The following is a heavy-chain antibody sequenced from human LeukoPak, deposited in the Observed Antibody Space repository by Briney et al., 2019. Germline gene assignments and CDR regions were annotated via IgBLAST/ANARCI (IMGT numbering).Heavy chain of an antibody. CDR1: RGTFNNYA. Sequence: ASVKVSCKASRGTFNNYAISWVRQAPGQGLEWMGGIIPISDATYYAQKFQGRVTITADESTTTAYMELSSLRSEDTAVYYCANHYCSGGSCYNRYYHYYMDVWGKGTTVTVSS. D-gene: IGHD2-15*01. CDR2: IIPISDAT. V-gene: IGHV1-69*13. J-gene: IGHJ6*03. CDR3: ANHYCSGGSCYNRYYHYYMDV.